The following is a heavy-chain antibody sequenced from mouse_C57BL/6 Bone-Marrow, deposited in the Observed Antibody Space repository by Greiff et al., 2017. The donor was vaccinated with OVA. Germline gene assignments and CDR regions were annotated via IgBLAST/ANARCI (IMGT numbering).Heavy chain of an antibody. CDR3: ARSWGAY. CDR2: VYPGSGST. Sequence: QVQLQQPGAELVKPEASVKMSCKASGYTFTSYWITWVKQRTGQGLEWIGDVYPGSGSTNYNEKFKSKATLTVDTSSSTAYMQLSSLTSEDSAVYYCARSWGAYWGQGTLVTVSA. D-gene: IGHD4-1*01. V-gene: IGHV1-55*01. CDR1: GYTFTSYW. J-gene: IGHJ3*01.